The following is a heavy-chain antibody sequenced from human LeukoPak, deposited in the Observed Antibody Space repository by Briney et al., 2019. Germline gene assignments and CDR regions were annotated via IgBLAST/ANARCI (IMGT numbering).Heavy chain of an antibody. J-gene: IGHJ6*03. D-gene: IGHD5-24*01. CDR3: ARHVEMATIRGSWSMYYYYMDV. Sequence: SETLSLTCTVSGGSISSHYWSWIRQPPGKGLEWIGYIYYSGSTNYNPSLKSRVTISVDTSKNQFSLKLSSVTAADTAVYYCARHVEMATIRGSWSMYYYYMDVWGKGTTVTVSS. CDR1: GGSISSHY. V-gene: IGHV4-59*11. CDR2: IYYSGST.